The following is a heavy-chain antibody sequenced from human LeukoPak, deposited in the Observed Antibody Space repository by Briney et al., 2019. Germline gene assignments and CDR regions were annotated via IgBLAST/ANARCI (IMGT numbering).Heavy chain of an antibody. CDR2: ISSSSSYT. CDR1: GFTFSDYY. V-gene: IGHV3-11*05. D-gene: IGHD3-10*01. Sequence: PGGSLRFSCAASGFTFSDYYMSWIRQAPGKGLEWVSYISSSSSYTNYADSVKGRFTISRDNAKNSLYLQMNSLRAEDTAVYYCARDVGRGEDCWFDTRGQRTLVTVSS. J-gene: IGHJ5*02. CDR3: ARDVGRGEDCWFDT.